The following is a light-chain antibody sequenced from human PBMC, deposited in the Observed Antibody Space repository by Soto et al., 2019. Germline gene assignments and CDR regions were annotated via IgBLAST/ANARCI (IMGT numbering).Light chain of an antibody. Sequence: QSALTQPASVSGSPGQSITISCTGTSSDVCGYNYVSWYQQHPGKPPKLMIYDVSNRPSGVSNRFSGSKSGNTASLTISGLQAEDEADYYCSSYTSSSTVVFGGGTKLTVL. CDR2: DVS. J-gene: IGLJ2*01. CDR1: SSDVCGYNY. CDR3: SSYTSSSTVV. V-gene: IGLV2-14*01.